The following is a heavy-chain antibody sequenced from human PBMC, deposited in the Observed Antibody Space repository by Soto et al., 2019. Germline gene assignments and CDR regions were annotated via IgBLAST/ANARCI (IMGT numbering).Heavy chain of an antibody. CDR3: AIASRVLRYFNWSPPNYGMDV. D-gene: IGHD3-9*01. CDR2: INHSGST. J-gene: IGHJ6*02. V-gene: IGHV4-34*01. Sequence: PSDPLSLTCAVYGGSFSGYDWSWIRQPPGKGLEWIGEINHSGSTNYNPSLKSRVTISVDTSKNQFSLKLSSVTAADTAVYYCAIASRVLRYFNWSPPNYGMDVWGQGTTVTV. CDR1: GGSFSGYD.